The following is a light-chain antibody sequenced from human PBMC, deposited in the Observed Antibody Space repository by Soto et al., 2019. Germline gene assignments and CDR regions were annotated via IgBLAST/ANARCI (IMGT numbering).Light chain of an antibody. CDR2: KAS. Sequence: DIQMTQSPYTRSGAVEDRVTITCRASQTISSWLAWYQQKPGKAPKLLIYKASTLKSGVPSRFSGSRYGTEFNLTISSLQTDDFATYSCQHYNSYSEAFGQGTKVDIK. CDR1: QTISSW. CDR3: QHYNSYSEA. J-gene: IGKJ1*01. V-gene: IGKV1-5*03.